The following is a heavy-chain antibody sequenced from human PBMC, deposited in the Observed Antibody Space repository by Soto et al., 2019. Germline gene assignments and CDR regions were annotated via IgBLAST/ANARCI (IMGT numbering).Heavy chain of an antibody. Sequence: PGGSLRLSCAASGFTFSSYAMHWVRQAPGKRLEWVAVISYDGSNKYYADSVKGRFTISRDSSKNTLYLQMNGLRAEDTAVYYCARGRPFSTSCLFDYWGQGTLVTVSS. CDR2: ISYDGSNK. J-gene: IGHJ4*02. CDR3: ARGRPFSTSCLFDY. D-gene: IGHD2-2*01. V-gene: IGHV3-30-3*01. CDR1: GFTFSSYA.